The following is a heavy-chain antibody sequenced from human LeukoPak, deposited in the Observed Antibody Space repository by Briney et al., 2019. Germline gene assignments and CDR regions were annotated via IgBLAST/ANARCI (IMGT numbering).Heavy chain of an antibody. V-gene: IGHV3-23*01. CDR2: ISGSDPGT. J-gene: IGHJ4*02. D-gene: IGHD2-21*02. Sequence: GGSLRLSCAASGFSFSTYAMSWVRQIPGKGLDWVSAISGSDPGTYYADSVKGRFTISRVNSRNTLYLQMNRLRVEDTAVYYCAKGSRGSCRGAYCYSFDNWGQGAVVTVSS. CDR1: GFSFSTYA. CDR3: AKGSRGSCRGAYCYSFDN.